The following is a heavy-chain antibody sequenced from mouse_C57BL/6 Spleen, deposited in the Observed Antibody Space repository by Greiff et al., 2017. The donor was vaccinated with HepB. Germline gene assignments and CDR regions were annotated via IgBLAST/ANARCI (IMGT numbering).Heavy chain of an antibody. J-gene: IGHJ2*01. D-gene: IGHD2-2*01. CDR1: GYTLTSYW. CDR2: INPSNGGT. CDR3: AREDYGFPYYFDY. V-gene: IGHV1-53*01. Sequence: QVQLQQPGTELVKPGASVKLSCKASGYTLTSYWMHWVKQRPGQGLEWIGNINPSNGGTNYNEKFKSKATLTVDKSSSTAYMQLSSLTSEDSAVYYCAREDYGFPYYFDYWGQGTTLTVSS.